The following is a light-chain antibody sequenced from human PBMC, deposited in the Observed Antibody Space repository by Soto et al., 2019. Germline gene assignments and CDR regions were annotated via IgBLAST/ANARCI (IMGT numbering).Light chain of an antibody. Sequence: ETMLTQYPGTLALSLLQRTTLXFTASQSVRDNLAWYQQKPGQAPRLLIFGASTRATGIPARFSGSGSGTEFILTISSLQSEDFAVYYCQHYEDWPRTFGLGTKVDIK. V-gene: IGKV3-15*01. J-gene: IGKJ1*01. CDR3: QHYEDWPRT. CDR2: GAS. CDR1: QSVRDN.